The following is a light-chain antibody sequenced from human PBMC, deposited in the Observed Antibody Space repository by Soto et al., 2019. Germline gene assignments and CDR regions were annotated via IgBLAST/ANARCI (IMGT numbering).Light chain of an antibody. CDR1: SSDVGGYNY. V-gene: IGLV2-14*01. Sequence: QSALTQPASVSGSPGQSITISCTGTSSDVGGYNYVSWYQQHPGKAPKLTIYDVSNRPSGVSNRFSGSKSGNTASLTISGLQAEDEADYYCSSYTSSSTLGVFGTGTKLT. CDR3: SSYTSSSTLGV. J-gene: IGLJ1*01. CDR2: DVS.